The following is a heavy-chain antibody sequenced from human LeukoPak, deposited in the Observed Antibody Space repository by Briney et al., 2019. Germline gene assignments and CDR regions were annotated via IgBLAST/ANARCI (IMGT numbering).Heavy chain of an antibody. CDR1: GFTFSNYA. Sequence: KTGGSLRLSCAASGFTFSNYAMSWVRQAPGKGLEWVSSISASGGSTYSADSVKGRFTISRDNSKNTLYLQMNSLRAEDTAVYYWAKCYYDSSGYYGGWKGYFDYWGQGTLVTVSS. V-gene: IGHV3-23*01. D-gene: IGHD3-22*01. CDR2: ISASGGST. J-gene: IGHJ4*02. CDR3: AKCYYDSSGYYGGWKGYFDY.